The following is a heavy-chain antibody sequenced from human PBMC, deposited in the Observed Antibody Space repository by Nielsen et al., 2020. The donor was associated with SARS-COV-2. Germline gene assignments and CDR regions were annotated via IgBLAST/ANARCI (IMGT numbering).Heavy chain of an antibody. J-gene: IGHJ5*02. Sequence: GGSLRLSCAASGFTFAAYAMHWVRQAPGKCLEWVSGISWNSGSIGYADSVKGRFTISRDNAKNSLYLQMNSLRAEDTALYYCAKDKGSSGWMFDPWGQGTLVTVSS. D-gene: IGHD6-19*01. V-gene: IGHV3-9*01. CDR1: GFTFAAYA. CDR3: AKDKGSSGWMFDP. CDR2: ISWNSGSI.